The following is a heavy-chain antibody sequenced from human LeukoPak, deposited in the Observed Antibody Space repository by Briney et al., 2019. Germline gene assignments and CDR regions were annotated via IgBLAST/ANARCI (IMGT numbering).Heavy chain of an antibody. CDR2: FDPEDVET. V-gene: IGHV1-24*01. CDR1: GYTLTELS. CDR3: ATDRSSSWVPSGK. D-gene: IGHD6-13*01. Sequence: HRASVEVFRKVSGYTLTELSMHWAPRDPGKGLEWMGDFDPEDVETIYAQMLQRRVTMTEDTSTDTAYMEVNSLRSEYTAVYYCATDRSSSWVPSGKWGQGTLVTVSS. J-gene: IGHJ4*02.